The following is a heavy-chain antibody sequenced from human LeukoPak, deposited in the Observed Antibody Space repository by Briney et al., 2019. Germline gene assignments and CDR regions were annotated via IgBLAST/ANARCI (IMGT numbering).Heavy chain of an antibody. D-gene: IGHD1/OR15-1a*01. Sequence: PSETLSLTCTVSGGSISSSDYYWGWVRQPPGKGLEWIGSIFYSGVAHCNPSLKSRVTISVDTSNNQFSLMLSSVTAADTAVYYCARRIANRNWFDPWGQGTLVTVSS. J-gene: IGHJ5*02. CDR2: IFYSGVA. CDR1: GGSISSSDYY. V-gene: IGHV4-39*01. CDR3: ARRIANRNWFDP.